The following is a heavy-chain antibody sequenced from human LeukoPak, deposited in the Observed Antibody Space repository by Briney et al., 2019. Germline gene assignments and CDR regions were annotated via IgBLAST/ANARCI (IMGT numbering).Heavy chain of an antibody. D-gene: IGHD5-12*01. CDR1: GYTFIGSY. V-gene: IGHV1-2*02. Sequence: ASVKVSCRASGYTFIGSYMHWLRQAPGQGLEWMGWINPNSGGTSYPQRFQGRVTMTRDTSITPAYMELTSLRSDDTAVYYCARGGYDYYFDYWGQGTLVTVSS. CDR3: ARGGYDYYFDY. J-gene: IGHJ4*02. CDR2: INPNSGGT.